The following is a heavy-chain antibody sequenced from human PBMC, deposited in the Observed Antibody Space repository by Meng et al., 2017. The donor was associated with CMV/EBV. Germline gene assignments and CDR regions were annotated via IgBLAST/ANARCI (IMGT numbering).Heavy chain of an antibody. CDR3: ARQPYDFWSGYDAFDI. CDR1: GFTFSSYS. V-gene: IGHV3-21*01. CDR2: ISSSSSYI. Sequence: GGSLRLSCAASGFTFSSYSMNWVRQAPGKGLEWVSSISSSSSYIYYADSVKGRFTISRDNAKNSLYLQMNSLRAEDTAVYYCARQPYDFWSGYDAFDIWGQGTMVTVSS. J-gene: IGHJ3*02. D-gene: IGHD3-3*01.